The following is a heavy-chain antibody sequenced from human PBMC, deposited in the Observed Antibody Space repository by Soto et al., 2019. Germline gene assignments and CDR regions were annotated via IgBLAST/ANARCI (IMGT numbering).Heavy chain of an antibody. D-gene: IGHD4-17*01. Sequence: PGGSLRLSCAASGFTFSSYAMHWVRQSPGKGLEWVAVISYDGSNKYYADSVKGRFTISRDNSKNTLYLQMNSLRAEDTAVYYCAREIGDYGDFDYYYGMDVWGQGTTVTVSS. J-gene: IGHJ6*02. V-gene: IGHV3-30-3*01. CDR3: AREIGDYGDFDYYYGMDV. CDR1: GFTFSSYA. CDR2: ISYDGSNK.